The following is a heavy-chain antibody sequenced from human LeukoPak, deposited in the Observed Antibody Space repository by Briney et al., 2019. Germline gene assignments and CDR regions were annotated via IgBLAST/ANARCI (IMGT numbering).Heavy chain of an antibody. D-gene: IGHD3-3*02. V-gene: IGHV3-11*01. J-gene: IGHJ3*02. CDR2: ISGSGTTI. CDR3: ARAAFDAFDT. Sequence: GGSLRLSCTASGFIFSDYYMTWIRQAPGKGLEWVSYISGSGTTIYYPDSVKGRFSIARDNAGNSLYLQMNSLRAEDTAVYYCARAAFDAFDTWGQGTMVTVSS. CDR1: GFIFSDYY.